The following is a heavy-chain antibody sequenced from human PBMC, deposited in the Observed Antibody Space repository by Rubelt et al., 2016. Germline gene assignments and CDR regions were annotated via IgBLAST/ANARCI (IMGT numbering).Heavy chain of an antibody. V-gene: IGHV1-69*04. Sequence: QVQLVQSGAEVKKPGSSVKVSCKASGGTFSSYAISWVRQAPGQGLEWMGRIIPILGIANYAQKFQGRVTISADKSTSTASMALSSLRSEDTAVYYCARDIIHDRITHNDVWGQGTTVTVSS. CDR3: ARDIIHDRITHNDV. D-gene: IGHD3-3*01. CDR1: GGTFSSYA. CDR2: IIPILGIA. J-gene: IGHJ6*02.